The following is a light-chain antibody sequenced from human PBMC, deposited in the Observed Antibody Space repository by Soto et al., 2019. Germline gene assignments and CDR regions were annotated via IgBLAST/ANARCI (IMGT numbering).Light chain of an antibody. J-gene: IGLJ3*02. Sequence: QSVLTQPPSASGAPGQRVTISCTGSSSNIGGGYDVPWYQQLPGTAPKLLIYGDTNRPSGVPDRFSGSKSGTSASLAITGLQAEDEADYYCQSYDSSLSGYWVFGGGTKLTVL. CDR2: GDT. CDR1: SSNIGGGYD. CDR3: QSYDSSLSGYWV. V-gene: IGLV1-40*01.